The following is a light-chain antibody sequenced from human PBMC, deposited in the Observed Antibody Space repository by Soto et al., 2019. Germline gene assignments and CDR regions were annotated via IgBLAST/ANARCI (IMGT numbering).Light chain of an antibody. Sequence: SYELTQPPSVSVAPGQTARISCGGNNIGRKSVHWYQQKPGQAPVLVVNDDSDRPSGIPERFSGSNSGNTATLTISRVEAADEADYYCQVWDGNSDPSMVFGGGTKLTVL. CDR1: NIGRKS. CDR3: QVWDGNSDPSMV. J-gene: IGLJ3*02. CDR2: DDS. V-gene: IGLV3-21*02.